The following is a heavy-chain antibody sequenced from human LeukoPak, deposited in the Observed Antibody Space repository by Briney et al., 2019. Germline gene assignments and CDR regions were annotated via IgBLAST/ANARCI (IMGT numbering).Heavy chain of an antibody. V-gene: IGHV1-24*01. Sequence: SVKVSCKVSGATLSKISIDWVRQAPGKGLEWMGSFGHQDGETIHAQKFQGRFNMTVDTPTDTAYMEMSSLMSEDTAVYYCATGAIVYDYWGQGTLVTVSS. CDR1: GATLSKIS. CDR2: FGHQDGET. D-gene: IGHD3-9*01. CDR3: ATGAIVYDY. J-gene: IGHJ4*02.